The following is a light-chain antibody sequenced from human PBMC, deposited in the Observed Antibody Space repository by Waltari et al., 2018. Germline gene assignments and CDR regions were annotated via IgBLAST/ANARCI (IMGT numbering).Light chain of an antibody. CDR3: QSIDVDALT. CDR1: VLPKQY. J-gene: IGLJ2*01. V-gene: IGLV3-25*03. CDR2: KDT. Sequence: SFELTQPPSVSVSPGQTATITCSGDVLPKQYVYWYQHTPSQAPVLLIYKDTERPSGLPERFSGSTSGTGTTVTLTIGGVQAEDEADYYCQSIDVDALTFGGGTKLTVL.